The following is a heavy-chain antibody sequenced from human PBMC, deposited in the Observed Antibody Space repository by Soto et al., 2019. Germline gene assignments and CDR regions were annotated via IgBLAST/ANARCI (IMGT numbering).Heavy chain of an antibody. Sequence: QLQLQESGPGLVKPSETLSLTCTVSGGSISSSSYYWGWIRQPPGKGLEWIGSIYYSGSTYYNPSLKRRVTISVDTSKNQFSLKLSSVTAADTAVYYCARCPYDYIWGSYRGFDYWGQGTLVTVSS. J-gene: IGHJ4*02. D-gene: IGHD3-16*02. V-gene: IGHV4-39*01. CDR2: IYYSGST. CDR3: ARCPYDYIWGSYRGFDY. CDR1: GGSISSSSYY.